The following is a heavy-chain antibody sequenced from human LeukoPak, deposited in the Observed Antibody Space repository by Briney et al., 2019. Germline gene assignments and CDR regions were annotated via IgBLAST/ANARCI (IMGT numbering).Heavy chain of an antibody. CDR3: ARRGGYERGFDY. CDR2: IYYSGST. Sequence: SETLSLTCTVSGGFISSYYWSWIRQPPGKGLEWIGYIYYSGSTNYNPSLKSRVTISVDTSKNQFSLRLSSVTAADTAVYYCARRGGYERGFDYWGQGTLVTVSS. J-gene: IGHJ4*02. D-gene: IGHD5-12*01. V-gene: IGHV4-59*01. CDR1: GGFISSYY.